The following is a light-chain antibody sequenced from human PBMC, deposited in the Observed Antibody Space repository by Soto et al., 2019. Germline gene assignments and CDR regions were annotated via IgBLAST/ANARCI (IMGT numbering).Light chain of an antibody. CDR2: GAS. J-gene: IGKJ5*01. V-gene: IGKV3-15*01. CDR1: QSVSSN. Sequence: TVMTKSPATLSVSPGERATITGXASQSVSSNLAWYQQKPGQAPRXXIYGASTRATGIPARFSGSGSGTDFTLTISSLQPEDLAPYYCQQSYSTPHPFGQGTRLEI. CDR3: QQSYSTPHP.